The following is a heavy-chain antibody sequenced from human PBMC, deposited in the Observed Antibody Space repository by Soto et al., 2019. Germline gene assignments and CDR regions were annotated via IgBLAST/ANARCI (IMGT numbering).Heavy chain of an antibody. CDR2: IYYSGST. CDR1: GGSASSDIYY. Sequence: PSETLSLTCTVSGGSASSDIYYWSWIRQPPGKGLEWIGHIYYSGSTNYNPSLKSRVTISVDTSKNQFSLKLSSVTAADTAVYYCARNKIDFWSGYYFPYFDYWGQGTLVTVSS. J-gene: IGHJ4*02. CDR3: ARNKIDFWSGYYFPYFDY. V-gene: IGHV4-61*01. D-gene: IGHD3-3*01.